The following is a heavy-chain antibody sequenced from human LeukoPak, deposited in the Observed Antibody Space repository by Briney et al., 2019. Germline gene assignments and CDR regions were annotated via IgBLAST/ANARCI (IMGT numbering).Heavy chain of an antibody. Sequence: GGSLRLSCAASGFTVSTYSMSWVRQAPGKGLEWVATFSSGGRTSYADSVKGRFPISRDTSQNTVFLQMNSLRDEDTALYYCVSILYGWGQGTLVTVSS. D-gene: IGHD2-2*02. CDR2: FSSGGRT. CDR3: VSILYG. CDR1: GFTVSTYS. V-gene: IGHV3-53*01. J-gene: IGHJ4*02.